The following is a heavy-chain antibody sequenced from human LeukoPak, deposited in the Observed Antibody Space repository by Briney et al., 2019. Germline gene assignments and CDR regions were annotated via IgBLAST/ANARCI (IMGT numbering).Heavy chain of an antibody. D-gene: IGHD3-22*01. CDR2: INWNGGST. CDR1: GFTFDDYG. J-gene: IGHJ4*02. Sequence: GGSLRLSCAASGFTFDDYGMSWVRQAPGKGLEWVSGINWNGGSTGYADSVKGRFTISRDNDKNSLYLQMNSLRAEDTALYYCAKATASMIVVVTAFDYWGQGTLVTVSS. V-gene: IGHV3-20*04. CDR3: AKATASMIVVVTAFDY.